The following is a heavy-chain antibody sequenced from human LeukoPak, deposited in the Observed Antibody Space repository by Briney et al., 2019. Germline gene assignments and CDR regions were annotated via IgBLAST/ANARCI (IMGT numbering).Heavy chain of an antibody. CDR3: ARHGSGGSYGY. Sequence: SETLSLTCSVSGGSIISYYWSWIRQPPGKGLEWIGYIHYSGSTNYNPSLKSRVTISVDTSKNQFSLNLSSVTAADTAVYYCARHGSGGSYGYWGQGTRVTVSS. CDR2: IHYSGST. D-gene: IGHD1-26*01. J-gene: IGHJ1*01. CDR1: GGSIISYY. V-gene: IGHV4-59*08.